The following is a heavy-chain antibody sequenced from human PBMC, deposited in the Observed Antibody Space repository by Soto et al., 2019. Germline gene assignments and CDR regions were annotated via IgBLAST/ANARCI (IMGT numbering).Heavy chain of an antibody. J-gene: IGHJ6*02. D-gene: IGHD2-8*01. Sequence: ASVKVSCKASGSTFSNYGLNWVRQAPGQGLEWVGWVSANNGHTNYAQNLQGRVSMTTDTSTSTAYMELRGLTFDDTAVYYCARDIESVTARHFFYYYAMDVWGQGTTVTVSS. CDR2: VSANNGHT. CDR3: ARDIESVTARHFFYYYAMDV. CDR1: GSTFSNYG. V-gene: IGHV1-18*01.